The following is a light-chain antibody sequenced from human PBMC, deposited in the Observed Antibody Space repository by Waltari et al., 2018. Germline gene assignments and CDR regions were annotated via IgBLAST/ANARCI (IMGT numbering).Light chain of an antibody. Sequence: EIVLTQSPGTLSLSPGAGATLSCRASQTVTSNYLAWYPFKPGQAPRLLIYAASTRATGIPDRFSGSGSDTDFTLTISRLESDDFAVYYCQQYGRSPPWTFGQGTKVEIK. V-gene: IGKV3-20*01. CDR3: QQYGRSPPWT. CDR2: AAS. J-gene: IGKJ1*01. CDR1: QTVTSNY.